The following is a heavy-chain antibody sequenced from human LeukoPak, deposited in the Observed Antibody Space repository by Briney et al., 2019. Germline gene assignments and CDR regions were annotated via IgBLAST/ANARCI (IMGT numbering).Heavy chain of an antibody. V-gene: IGHV5-51*01. D-gene: IGHD2-15*01. J-gene: IGHJ4*02. CDR1: GYSFTSFW. CDR3: ASQYCSGASCWGY. CDR2: IYPGDSDT. Sequence: KGGESLKISCKGSGYSFTSFWIGWVRQMPGEGLEWMGIIYPGDSDTRYSPSFQGQVTISADKSISTAYLQWSSLKASDTAMYYCASQYCSGASCWGYWGQGTLVTVSS.